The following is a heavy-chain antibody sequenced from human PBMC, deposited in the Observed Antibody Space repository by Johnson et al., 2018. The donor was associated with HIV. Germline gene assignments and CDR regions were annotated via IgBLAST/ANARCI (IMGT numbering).Heavy chain of an antibody. CDR2: ISWDGGSP. CDR3: AKALRTGTPNDAFDI. Sequence: VQLVESGGVMVQPGGSLRLSCAASGFTFDDYAMHWVRQAPGKGLESVSLISWDGGSPYYADSVKGRFTISRDNSKNSLYLQMNSLRAEDTALYYCAKALRTGTPNDAFDIWGQGTMVTVSS. CDR1: GFTFDDYA. V-gene: IGHV3-43D*03. J-gene: IGHJ3*02. D-gene: IGHD3-10*01.